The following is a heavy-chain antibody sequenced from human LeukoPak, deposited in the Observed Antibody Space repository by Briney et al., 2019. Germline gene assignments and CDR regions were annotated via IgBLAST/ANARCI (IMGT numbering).Heavy chain of an antibody. D-gene: IGHD3-9*01. CDR1: GYTFTGYY. CDR3: ARATSYYDILTGRSRVFDY. J-gene: IGHJ4*02. Sequence: ASVKVSCKASGYTFTGYYMHWVRQAPGQGLEWMRWINPNSGGTNYAQKFQGRVTMTRDTSISTAYMELSRLRSDDTAVYYCARATSYYDILTGRSRVFDYWGQGTLVTVSS. CDR2: INPNSGGT. V-gene: IGHV1-2*02.